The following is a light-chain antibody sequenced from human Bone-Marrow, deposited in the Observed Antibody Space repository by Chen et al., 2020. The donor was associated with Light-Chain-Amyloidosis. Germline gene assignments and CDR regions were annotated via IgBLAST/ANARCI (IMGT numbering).Light chain of an antibody. V-gene: IGKV1-5*01. CDR1: QNINRW. Sequence: DIQMTQSPSTLSASVGDSVTITCRAGQNINRWMAWYQQKPGKPPNLLIYDASTLEGGVPSRFSGSDSGTEFTLTISGLQPDDFASDYCQQYYSYPYTFGPGTKLAIK. CDR3: QQYYSYPYT. J-gene: IGKJ2*01. CDR2: DAS.